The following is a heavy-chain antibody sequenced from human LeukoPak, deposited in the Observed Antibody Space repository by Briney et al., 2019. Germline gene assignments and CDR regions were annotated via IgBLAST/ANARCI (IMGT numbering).Heavy chain of an antibody. V-gene: IGHV3-23*01. D-gene: IGHD6-19*01. J-gene: IGHJ5*02. CDR1: GFTISNYD. Sequence: GGSLRLSCAASGFTISNYDMSWVRQAPGKGLEWVSSISDSGGSTYYAASVKGRFTISRDNSKNTLYLQMTNLRAADTAVNYCEKDLSRTVAADWFDPWDQGSLVTVSS. CDR3: EKDLSRTVAADWFDP. CDR2: ISDSGGST.